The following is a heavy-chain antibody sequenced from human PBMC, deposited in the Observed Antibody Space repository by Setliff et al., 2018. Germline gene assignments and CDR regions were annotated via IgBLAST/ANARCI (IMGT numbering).Heavy chain of an antibody. J-gene: IGHJ4*02. Sequence: ASVKVSCKASGYTLINYGISWVRQAPGQGLEWMGWIGAYTGNTNYAQKFQGRVTMTTGTSTSTAYMELRSLRSDDTAVYYCSRLVRYCTTTTCQSVPGAEVWCQGTLVTVS. D-gene: IGHD2-8*01. CDR3: SRLVRYCTTTTCQSVPGAEV. V-gene: IGHV1-18*01. CDR2: IGAYTGNT. CDR1: GYTLINYG.